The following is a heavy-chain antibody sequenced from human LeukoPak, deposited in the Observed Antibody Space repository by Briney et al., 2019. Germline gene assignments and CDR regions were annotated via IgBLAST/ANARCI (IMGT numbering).Heavy chain of an antibody. Sequence: SETLSLTCAVYGGSFSGYYWSWIRQPPGKGLEWIGEINHSGRTSYNPSLKSRVTISVDTSKNQFSLKLSSVTAADTAVYYCARAARDDWVDPWGQGTLVTVSS. CDR1: GGSFSGYY. J-gene: IGHJ5*02. CDR2: INHSGRT. V-gene: IGHV4-34*01. CDR3: ARAARDDWVDP.